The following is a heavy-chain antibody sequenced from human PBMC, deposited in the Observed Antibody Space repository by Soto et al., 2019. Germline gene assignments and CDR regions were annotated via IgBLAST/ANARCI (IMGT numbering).Heavy chain of an antibody. Sequence: TFSHRYSGSGGLMKHGAYYWCCLRQPPEKGLEWIGYIYYSGSTYYNPSLKSRVTISVDTSMNQFSLNLNSVTAAVTAVFFFLIFRRPRESPFFPSPRFFDL. V-gene: IGHV4-30-4*08. CDR3: LIFRRPRESPFFPSPRFFDL. J-gene: IGHJ2*01. CDR1: GGLMKHGAYY. D-gene: IGHD2-21*01. CDR2: IYYSGST.